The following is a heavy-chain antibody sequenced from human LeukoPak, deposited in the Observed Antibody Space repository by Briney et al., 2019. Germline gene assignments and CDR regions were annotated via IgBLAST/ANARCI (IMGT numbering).Heavy chain of an antibody. D-gene: IGHD3-9*01. CDR1: GFSFSKYW. CDR3: ARDFDMGITPGDDFDF. Sequence: QPGGPLRLSCAASGFSFSKYWMHWVRQTPGEGLVWVARIKEDGTYTSYADSVKGRFTISRDNARNTVFLQMNSLRAEDTAVYYCARDFDMGITPGDDFDFWGQGTLVTVSS. V-gene: IGHV3-74*01. J-gene: IGHJ4*02. CDR2: IKEDGTYT.